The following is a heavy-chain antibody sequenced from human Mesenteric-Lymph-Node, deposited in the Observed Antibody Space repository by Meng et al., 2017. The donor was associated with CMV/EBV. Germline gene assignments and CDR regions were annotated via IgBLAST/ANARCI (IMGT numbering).Heavy chain of an antibody. CDR2: IYYTVNT. CDR3: ARDGALSSYGVDV. Sequence: GSLRLSCTVSGGSVNSGRYYWSWIRQPPGKELEWIGYIYYTVNTNYNPSLKSRVTISMDTSKNQFSLKLSSVTAADTAVYYCARDGALSSYGVDVWGPGTTVTVSS. D-gene: IGHD3-16*02. CDR1: GGSVNSGRYY. V-gene: IGHV4-61*01. J-gene: IGHJ6*02.